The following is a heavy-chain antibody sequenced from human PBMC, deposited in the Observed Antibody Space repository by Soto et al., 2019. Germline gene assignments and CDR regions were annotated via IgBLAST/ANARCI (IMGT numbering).Heavy chain of an antibody. CDR3: ARGRYDSSGYSVYGMDV. D-gene: IGHD3-22*01. Sequence: EVQLVESGGGLVQPGGSLRLSCAASGFTVSSNYMSWVRQAPGKGLEWVSVIYSGGSTYYADSVKGRFTISRHNSKNTLNLQMNSLRAEATAVYYCARGRYDSSGYSVYGMDVWGQGTTVTVSS. CDR1: GFTVSSNY. J-gene: IGHJ6*02. V-gene: IGHV3-53*04. CDR2: IYSGGST.